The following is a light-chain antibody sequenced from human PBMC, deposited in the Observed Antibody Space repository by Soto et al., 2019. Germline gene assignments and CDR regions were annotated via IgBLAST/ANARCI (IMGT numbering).Light chain of an antibody. CDR3: QQYGSSHP. V-gene: IGKV3-20*01. CDR1: QSVSSSY. CDR2: GAS. Sequence: EIVLTQSLGTLSLYPGERATLSCRASQSVSSSYLAWYQQKPGQAPRLLIYGASSRATGIPDRFSGSGSGTDFTLTISRLEPEDFAVYSCQQYGSSHPLGQGTRM. J-gene: IGKJ5*01.